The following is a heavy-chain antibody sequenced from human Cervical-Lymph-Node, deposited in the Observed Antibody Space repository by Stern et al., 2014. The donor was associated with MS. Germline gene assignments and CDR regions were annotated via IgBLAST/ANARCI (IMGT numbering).Heavy chain of an antibody. J-gene: IGHJ6*02. V-gene: IGHV3-21*01. CDR3: ARDDLRSYYGMDV. Sequence: EVQLVESGGGLVKPGGSLRLSCAASGFTFSSYNMNWVRQAPGKGLEWVSSITSTGYRYNADSLKCRFTISRDNAKNSLYLHMNSLRAEDTAVYYCARDDLRSYYGMDVWGQGTTVTVSS. CDR1: GFTFSSYN. CDR2: ITSTGYR.